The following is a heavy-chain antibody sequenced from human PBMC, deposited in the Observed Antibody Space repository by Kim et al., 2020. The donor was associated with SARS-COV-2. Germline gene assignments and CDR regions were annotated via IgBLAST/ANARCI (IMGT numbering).Heavy chain of an antibody. D-gene: IGHD3-10*01. V-gene: IGHV4-34*01. CDR2: INHSGST. J-gene: IGHJ6*02. Sequence: SETLSLTCAVYGGSFSGYYWSWIRQPPGKGLEWIGEINHSGSTNYNPSLKSRVTLSVDTSKNHFSLKLSSVTAADTAVYYCARGGYRTRITMVRGVITPRYGMDVWGQGTTVTVSS. CDR1: GGSFSGYY. CDR3: ARGGYRTRITMVRGVITPRYGMDV.